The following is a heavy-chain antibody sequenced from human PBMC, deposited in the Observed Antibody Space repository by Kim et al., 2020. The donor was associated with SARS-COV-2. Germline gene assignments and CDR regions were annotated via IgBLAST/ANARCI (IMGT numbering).Heavy chain of an antibody. V-gene: IGHV3-33*06. Sequence: GGSLRLSCAASGFTFSSYGMHWVRQAPGKGLEWVAVIWYDGSNTYYADSVKGRFTISRDNSKNTLYLQMNSLRAEDTAVYYCAKEGGGYSGYDYPEYYYCGMDGWGEGTTVTVAS. J-gene: IGHJ6*04. CDR1: GFTFSSYG. D-gene: IGHD5-12*01. CDR2: IWYDGSNT. CDR3: AKEGGGYSGYDYPEYYYCGMDG.